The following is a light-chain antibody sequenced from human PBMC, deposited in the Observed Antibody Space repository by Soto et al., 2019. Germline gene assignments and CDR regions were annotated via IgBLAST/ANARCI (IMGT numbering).Light chain of an antibody. CDR3: QQYNEWPIT. V-gene: IGKV3-15*01. J-gene: IGKJ5*01. Sequence: DIVMTQSPDSLAVSPGERATLSCRASRSVGSLLAWYQQKPGQAPRLLIYRASSRATGISGSFSGSGSGTEFTLTITSLQSEDFAVYYCQQYNEWPITFGQGTRLEIK. CDR1: RSVGSL. CDR2: RAS.